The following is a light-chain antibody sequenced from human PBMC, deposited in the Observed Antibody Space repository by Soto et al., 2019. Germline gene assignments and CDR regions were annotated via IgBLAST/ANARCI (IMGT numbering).Light chain of an antibody. V-gene: IGKV1-9*01. Sequence: DIQLTQSPPFLSASVGDRVTITCRASQDINSNLAWYRQKAGKAPELLIYGASTLQSGAPSRFSGSGSGTEYTLTISSLQPEDLATYYCQQVDSFPLTFGGGTKVEIK. CDR3: QQVDSFPLT. CDR1: QDINSN. CDR2: GAS. J-gene: IGKJ4*01.